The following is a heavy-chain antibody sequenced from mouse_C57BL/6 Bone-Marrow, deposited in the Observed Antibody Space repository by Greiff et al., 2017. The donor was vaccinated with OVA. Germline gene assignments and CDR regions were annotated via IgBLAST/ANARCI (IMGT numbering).Heavy chain of an antibody. CDR1: EYEFPSHD. CDR2: INSDGGST. J-gene: IGHJ4*01. V-gene: IGHV5-2*03. CDR3: ARPPAYYTGYYAMDY. D-gene: IGHD2-12*01. Sequence: EVKVEESGGGLVQPGESLKLSCESNEYEFPSHDMSWVRKTPEKRLELVAAINSDGGSTSYPDTMERRFIISRDNTKKTLYLQMSSLRSEDTALYYCARPPAYYTGYYAMDYWGQGTSVTVSS.